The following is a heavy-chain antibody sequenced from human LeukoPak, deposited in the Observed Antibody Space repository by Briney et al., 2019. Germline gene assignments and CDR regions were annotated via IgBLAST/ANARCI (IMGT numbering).Heavy chain of an antibody. J-gene: IGHJ4*02. CDR3: ARVLRGTEYYLDN. CDR2: IYYSGTT. D-gene: IGHD3-16*01. V-gene: IGHV4-31*03. CDR1: GGSISGGAYY. Sequence: PSQTLSLTCTVSGGSISGGAYYWSWIRQHPGKGLEWIGYIYYSGTTHYNPSLKSRVTMSVDTSKNQFSLKLSSATAADTAVYYCARVLRGTEYYLDNWGQGTLVTVSS.